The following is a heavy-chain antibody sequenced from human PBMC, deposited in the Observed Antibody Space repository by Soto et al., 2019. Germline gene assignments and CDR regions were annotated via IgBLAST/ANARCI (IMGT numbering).Heavy chain of an antibody. CDR2: MFYSGLT. J-gene: IGHJ6*02. CDR1: GYSVTSSDYY. CDR3: APLSVSLSGPYGIHV. V-gene: IGHV4-39*01. D-gene: IGHD2-15*01. Sequence: SETLSLTCIVSGYSVTSSDYYWAWIRQPPGKGLEWIGSMFYSGLTYYNPSLKSRVTLSVDTSKNQFSVRLNSVTAADTAVYYCAPLSVSLSGPYGIHVWGQGTTVTVS.